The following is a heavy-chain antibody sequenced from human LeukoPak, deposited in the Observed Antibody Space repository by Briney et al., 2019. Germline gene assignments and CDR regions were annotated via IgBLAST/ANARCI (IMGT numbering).Heavy chain of an antibody. CDR2: ISYDGSNK. Sequence: PGRSLRLSCAASGFTFSSYAMHWVRQAPGKGLEWVAVISYDGSNKYYADSVKGRFTISRDNSKNTLYLQMNSLRAEDTAVYYCARGLLYSGSYYGESFDYWGQGTLVTVSS. D-gene: IGHD1-26*01. V-gene: IGHV3-30-3*01. CDR3: ARGLLYSGSYYGESFDY. J-gene: IGHJ4*02. CDR1: GFTFSSYA.